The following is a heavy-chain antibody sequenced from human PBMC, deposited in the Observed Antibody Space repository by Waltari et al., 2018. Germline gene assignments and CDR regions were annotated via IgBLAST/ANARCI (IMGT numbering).Heavy chain of an antibody. J-gene: IGHJ6*02. D-gene: IGHD4-17*01. V-gene: IGHV1-18*01. CDR3: AREYNYGGHYYYYGMDV. Sequence: SVKVSCKASGYTFTSYGISWVRQAPGQGLEWMGWISAYNGNTNYAQKLQGRVTMTTDTSTSTAYMELRSLRSDDTAVYYCAREYNYGGHYYYYGMDVWGQGTTVTVSS. CDR2: ISAYNGNT. CDR1: GYTFTSYG.